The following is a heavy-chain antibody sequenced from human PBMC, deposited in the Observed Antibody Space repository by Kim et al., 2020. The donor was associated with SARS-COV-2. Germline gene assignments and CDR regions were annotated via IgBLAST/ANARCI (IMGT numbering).Heavy chain of an antibody. Sequence: LKSQVNISVDTSKNQFSLKLSSVTAADTAVYYCASFPHYDILTGYNWFDPWGQGTLVTVSS. J-gene: IGHJ5*02. V-gene: IGHV4-39*07. D-gene: IGHD3-9*01. CDR3: ASFPHYDILTGYNWFDP.